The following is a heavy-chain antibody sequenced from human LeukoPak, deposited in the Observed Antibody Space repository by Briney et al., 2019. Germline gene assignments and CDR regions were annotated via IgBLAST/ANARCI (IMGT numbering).Heavy chain of an antibody. CDR3: ARGRAYSSSWYEYWRRWFDP. Sequence: SETLSLTCAVYGGSFSGYYWSWIRQPPGKGLEWIGEINHSGSTNYNPSLKSRVTISVDTSKNQFSLKLSSVTAADTAAYYCARGRAYSSSWYEYWRRWFDPWGQGTLVTVSS. V-gene: IGHV4-34*01. J-gene: IGHJ5*02. CDR1: GGSFSGYY. D-gene: IGHD6-13*01. CDR2: INHSGST.